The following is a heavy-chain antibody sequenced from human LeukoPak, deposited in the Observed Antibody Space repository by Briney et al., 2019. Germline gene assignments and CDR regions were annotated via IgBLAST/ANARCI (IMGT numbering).Heavy chain of an antibody. V-gene: IGHV3-53*01. J-gene: IGHJ4*02. Sequence: GGSLRLSCAASGFTVSSNYLSWVRQAPGRGLEWVSVIYSGGTIYYADSVKGRFTISRDNSKNTLYLQMNSLRAEDTAVYYCSKKGQNEDYGKPDWGQGTLVTVSS. D-gene: IGHD4-17*01. CDR2: IYSGGTI. CDR3: SKKGQNEDYGKPD. CDR1: GFTVSSNY.